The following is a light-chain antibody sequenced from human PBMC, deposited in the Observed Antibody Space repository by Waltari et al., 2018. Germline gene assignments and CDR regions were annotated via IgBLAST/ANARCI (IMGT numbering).Light chain of an antibody. J-gene: IGKJ4*01. V-gene: IGKV3-20*01. CDR1: KNITNNY. Sequence: EVILTQSPDTLSLSPGARATLSCTASKNITNNYLAWYQQKPGLAPRLLIYDSYSRATGVPGRFSGSGSGTDFTLTIGRLEPEDYAVYYCQQYENSPLTFGGGTQVETK. CDR2: DSY. CDR3: QQYENSPLT.